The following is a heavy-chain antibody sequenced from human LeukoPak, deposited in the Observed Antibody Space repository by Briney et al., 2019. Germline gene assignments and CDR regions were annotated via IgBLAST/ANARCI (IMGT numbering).Heavy chain of an antibody. J-gene: IGHJ6*03. V-gene: IGHV1-18*01. D-gene: IGHD2-21*02. CDR1: GYTFTSYG. Sequence: GASVKVSCEASGYTFTSYGISWVRQAPGQGLEWMGWISAYNGNTNYAQKLQGRVTMTTDTSTSTAYMELRSLRSDDTAVYYCARATRRVVTATSYYYMDVWGKGTTVTTSS. CDR2: ISAYNGNT. CDR3: ARATRRVVTATSYYYMDV.